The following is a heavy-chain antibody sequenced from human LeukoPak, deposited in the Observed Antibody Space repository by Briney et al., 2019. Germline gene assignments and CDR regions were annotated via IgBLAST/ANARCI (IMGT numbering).Heavy chain of an antibody. CDR2: IYSGGGT. J-gene: IGHJ4*02. Sequence: PGGSLRLSCAASGFTVSSKYMSWVRQAPGKGLEWVSVIYSGGGTYYAGSVKGRFTISRDNSKNTVYLQMDSLRAEDTAVYYCAGTASNPPHFDYWGQGTLVTVFS. V-gene: IGHV3-53*01. CDR3: AGTASNPPHFDY. D-gene: IGHD4-11*01. CDR1: GFTVSSKY.